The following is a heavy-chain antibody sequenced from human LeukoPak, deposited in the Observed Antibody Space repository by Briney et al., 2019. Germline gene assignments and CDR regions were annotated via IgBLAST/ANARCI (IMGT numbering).Heavy chain of an antibody. D-gene: IGHD6-25*01. CDR2: INYTGST. CDR3: ARVAGYLPTRWFDP. CDR1: GGSFSGFY. Sequence: SVTLSLTCAVYGGSFSGFYWSWIRHVPGKGLEWIGEINYTGSTSYNPSLKSRVTISVDTSQNQFFLLLTSVTAADTAVYYCARVAGYLPTRWFDPWGQGTHVTVSS. J-gene: IGHJ5*02. V-gene: IGHV4-34*01.